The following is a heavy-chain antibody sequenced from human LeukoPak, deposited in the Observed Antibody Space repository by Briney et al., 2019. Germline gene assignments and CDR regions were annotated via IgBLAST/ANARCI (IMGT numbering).Heavy chain of an antibody. D-gene: IGHD3-22*01. CDR3: ARTRITMIVVVLIDAFDI. CDR1: GYTFTSYG. Sequence: WASVKVSCKASGYTFTSYGISWVRQAPGQGLEWMGWISAYNGNTNYAQKLQGRVTMTTDTSTSTAYIELRSLRSDDTAVYYCARTRITMIVVVLIDAFDIWGPGTMVTVSS. J-gene: IGHJ3*02. CDR2: ISAYNGNT. V-gene: IGHV1-18*01.